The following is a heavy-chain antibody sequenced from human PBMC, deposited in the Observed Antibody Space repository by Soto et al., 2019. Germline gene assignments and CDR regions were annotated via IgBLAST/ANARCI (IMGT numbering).Heavy chain of an antibody. CDR2: IYYSGST. V-gene: IGHV4-39*01. J-gene: IGHJ5*02. CDR3: ARQDGSSWNEINWFDP. Sequence: KTSETLSLTCTVSGGSISSSSYYWGWIRQPPGKGLEWIGSIYYSGSTYYNPSLKSRVTISVDTSKNQFSLKLSSVTAADTAVYYCARQDGSSWNEINWFDPWGQGTLVTVSS. D-gene: IGHD6-13*01. CDR1: GGSISSSSYY.